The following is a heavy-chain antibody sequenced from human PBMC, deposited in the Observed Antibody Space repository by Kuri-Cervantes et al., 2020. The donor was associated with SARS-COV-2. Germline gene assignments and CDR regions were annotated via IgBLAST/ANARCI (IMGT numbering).Heavy chain of an antibody. V-gene: IGHV4-38-2*02. CDR1: GYSISSGYY. CDR3: ARDGVGIVVVSPFDY. CDR2: IYYSGST. J-gene: IGHJ4*02. Sequence: SQTLSLTCAVSGYSISSGYYWGWIRQPPGKGLEWIGSIYYSGSTYYNPSLKSRVTISVDTSKTQFSLKLSSVTAADTAVYYCARDGVGIVVVSPFDYWGQGTLVTVSS. D-gene: IGHD3-22*01.